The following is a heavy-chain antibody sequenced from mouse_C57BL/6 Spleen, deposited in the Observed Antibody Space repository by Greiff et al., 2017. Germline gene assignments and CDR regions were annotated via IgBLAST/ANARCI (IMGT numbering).Heavy chain of an antibody. CDR3: ARGGYGSSYVLFDY. CDR2: ISYDGSN. CDR1: GYSITSGYY. D-gene: IGHD1-1*01. Sequence: EVKLQESGPGLVKPSQSLSLTCSVTGYSITSGYYWNWIRQFPGNKLEWMGYISYDGSNNYNPSLKNRISITRDTSKNQFFLKLNSVTTEDTATYYCARGGYGSSYVLFDYWGQGTTLTVSS. V-gene: IGHV3-6*01. J-gene: IGHJ2*01.